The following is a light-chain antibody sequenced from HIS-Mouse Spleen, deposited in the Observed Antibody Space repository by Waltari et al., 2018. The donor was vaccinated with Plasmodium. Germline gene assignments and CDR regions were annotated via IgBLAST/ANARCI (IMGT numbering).Light chain of an antibody. CDR1: QSVSIN. CDR2: GAS. J-gene: IGKJ3*01. Sequence: EIVMTQSTATLSVSPGERATLSCRASQSVSINLAWYQQKPGQAPRLLIHGASTRATGIPARFSGSGSGTEFTLTISSLQSEDFAVYYCQQYNNWPFTFGPGTKVDIK. V-gene: IGKV3-15*01. CDR3: QQYNNWPFT.